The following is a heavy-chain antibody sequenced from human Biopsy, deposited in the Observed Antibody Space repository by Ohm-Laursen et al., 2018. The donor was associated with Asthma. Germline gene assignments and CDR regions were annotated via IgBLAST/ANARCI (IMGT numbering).Heavy chain of an antibody. CDR2: ILPILGTS. Sequence: SVKVSCKASGGTFSTFTITWVRQAPGQALEWMGGILPILGTSNYAQKFQGRVTITADESTRTAYMELSSLRPEDTAVYYCATPPVGSISYFDSWGQGTLVTVSS. D-gene: IGHD1-26*01. V-gene: IGHV1-69*13. CDR1: GGTFSTFT. CDR3: ATPPVGSISYFDS. J-gene: IGHJ4*02.